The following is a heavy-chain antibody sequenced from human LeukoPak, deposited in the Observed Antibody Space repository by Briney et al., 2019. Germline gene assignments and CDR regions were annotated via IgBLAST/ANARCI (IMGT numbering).Heavy chain of an antibody. J-gene: IGHJ4*01. CDR1: GFXFRSFG. V-gene: IGHV3-33*01. Sequence: PGGSLRLSCAASGFXFRSFGMHWVRQAPGKGLEWVAVTSYDGGSDYYADSVKGRFTISRDNSKNTLYLQMNSLRAEDTALYYCARERSLNTASLGYWGHGTLVTVSS. CDR2: TSYDGGSD. D-gene: IGHD5-18*01. CDR3: ARERSLNTASLGY.